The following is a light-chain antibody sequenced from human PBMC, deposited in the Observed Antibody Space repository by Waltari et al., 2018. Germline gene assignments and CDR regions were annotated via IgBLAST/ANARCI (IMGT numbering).Light chain of an antibody. CDR2: GAS. CDR1: QSVSRF. Sequence: EIVLTQSPGTLSLSPGERGTLSCRASQSVSRFLAWYQQKPGQAPRLLIYGASTRATGIPDRFSGSGSVTDVSLTISRLEPEDFAVYYCQKYDRLPATFGQGTKVEIK. CDR3: QKYDRLPAT. V-gene: IGKV3-20*01. J-gene: IGKJ1*01.